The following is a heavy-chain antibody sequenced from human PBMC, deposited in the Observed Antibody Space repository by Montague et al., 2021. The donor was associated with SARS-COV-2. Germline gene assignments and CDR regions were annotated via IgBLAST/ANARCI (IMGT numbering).Heavy chain of an antibody. J-gene: IGHJ4*02. CDR2: IYFGGGT. V-gene: IGHV4-39*07. D-gene: IGHD3-3*01. Sequence: SETLSLTCTVSGGSIISSNYFWGWIRQPPGKGLEWIGSIYFGGGTYYXXXLTSRVTISVDTSKNQFSLKLTSVTAADTAVYCCARDVGKGFSGHETDGCFDYWGQGTLVTVSS. CDR3: ARDVGKGFSGHETDGCFDY. CDR1: GGSIISSNYF.